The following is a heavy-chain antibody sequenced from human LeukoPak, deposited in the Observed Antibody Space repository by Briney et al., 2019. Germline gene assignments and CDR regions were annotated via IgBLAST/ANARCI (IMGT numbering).Heavy chain of an antibody. J-gene: IGHJ4*02. CDR3: ARAPEFAITFGGVDY. V-gene: IGHV1-2*06. CDR1: GYTFTGYY. CDR2: INPNSGGT. D-gene: IGHD3-16*01. Sequence: ASVKVSCKASGYTFTGYYMHWVRQAPGQGLEWMGRINPNSGGTNYAQKFQGRVTMTRDTSISTAYMELSRLRSDDTAVYYCARAPEFAITFGGVDYWGQGTLVTVSS.